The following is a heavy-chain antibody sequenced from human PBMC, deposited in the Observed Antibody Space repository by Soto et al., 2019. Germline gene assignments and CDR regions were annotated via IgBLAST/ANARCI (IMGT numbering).Heavy chain of an antibody. Sequence: PGESMKISCKCSGYSFTNYLNSWVRQMPGKGLEWMGIIYPGDSDTSYSPSFQGHVTITVDKSTSTAYLQWNTLKASDTAMYYCARNISYFRYYFDAMDVWGQGTTVTVSS. V-gene: IGHV5-51*01. CDR2: IYPGDSDT. D-gene: IGHD3-10*01. J-gene: IGHJ6*02. CDR3: ARNISYFRYYFDAMDV. CDR1: GYSFTNYL.